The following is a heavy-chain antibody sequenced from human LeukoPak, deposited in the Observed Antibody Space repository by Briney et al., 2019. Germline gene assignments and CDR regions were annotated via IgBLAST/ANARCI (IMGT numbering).Heavy chain of an antibody. Sequence: SETLSLTCTVSGGSISSGGYYWSWIRQHPGKGREWIGYIYYSGSTYYNPSLKSRVTISVDTSKNQFSLKLSSVTAADTAVYYCARATYDFWSGCYHYYMDVWGKGTTVTVSS. D-gene: IGHD3-3*01. CDR3: ARATYDFWSGCYHYYMDV. V-gene: IGHV4-31*03. CDR1: GGSISSGGYY. J-gene: IGHJ6*03. CDR2: IYYSGST.